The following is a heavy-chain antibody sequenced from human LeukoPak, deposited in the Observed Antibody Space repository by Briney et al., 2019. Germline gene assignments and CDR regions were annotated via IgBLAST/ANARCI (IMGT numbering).Heavy chain of an antibody. J-gene: IGHJ6*02. Sequence: ALVKVSCKASGYTFTGYYMHWVRQAPGQGLEWMGWINPNSGGTNYAQKFQGRVTMTRDTSISTAYMELSRLRSDDTAVYYCARLTYSSSWYRDVNYYYGMDVWGQGTTVTVSS. D-gene: IGHD6-13*01. V-gene: IGHV1-2*02. CDR3: ARLTYSSSWYRDVNYYYGMDV. CDR2: INPNSGGT. CDR1: GYTFTGYY.